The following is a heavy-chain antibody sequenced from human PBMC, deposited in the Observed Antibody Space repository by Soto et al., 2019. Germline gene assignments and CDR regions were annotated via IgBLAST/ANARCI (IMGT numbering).Heavy chain of an antibody. CDR3: ARGSRLNYYDSSGYYAFDI. D-gene: IGHD3-22*01. CDR1: GGTFSSCA. Sequence: SVKVSCKASGGTFSSCAMHWVRQAPGQRLEWMGGINPIYGNTNYAQKFQGRVTITADESTSTAYMELSSLRSEDTAVYYCARGSRLNYYDSSGYYAFDIWGQGTMVTVSS. V-gene: IGHV1-69*13. CDR2: INPIYGNT. J-gene: IGHJ3*02.